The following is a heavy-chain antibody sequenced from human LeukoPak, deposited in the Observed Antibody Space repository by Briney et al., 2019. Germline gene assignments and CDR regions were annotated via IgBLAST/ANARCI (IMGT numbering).Heavy chain of an antibody. CDR1: GFTFSRYG. CDR3: AKGYGDFPFDY. D-gene: IGHD4-17*01. V-gene: IGHV3-30*18. J-gene: IGHJ4*02. CDR2: ISYDGSNR. Sequence: GGSLRLSCAASGFTFSRYGMHWVRQAPGKGLEWVAVISYDGSNRYYGDPVKGRFTISRDNSKNTLYLQMNSLRAEDTAVYFCAKGYGDFPFDYWGQGTLVTVSS.